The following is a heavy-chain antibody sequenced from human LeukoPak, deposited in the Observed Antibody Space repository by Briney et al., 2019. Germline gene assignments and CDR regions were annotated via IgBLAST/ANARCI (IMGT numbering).Heavy chain of an antibody. Sequence: GGSLRLSCAASGFTFSSYAMSWVRQAPGKGLEWVSAISGSGGSTYYADSVKGRFTISRDNSKNTLYLQMNSLRDEDTAVYYCVKEGGSGSFLDSWGQGTLVTVSS. V-gene: IGHV3-23*01. CDR2: ISGSGGST. D-gene: IGHD1-26*01. CDR1: GFTFSSYA. CDR3: VKEGGSGSFLDS. J-gene: IGHJ4*02.